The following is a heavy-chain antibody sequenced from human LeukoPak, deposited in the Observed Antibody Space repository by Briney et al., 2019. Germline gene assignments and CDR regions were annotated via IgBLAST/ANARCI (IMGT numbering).Heavy chain of an antibody. CDR3: ARHGIWFGDTNRWFDP. V-gene: IGHV4-59*08. CDR2: IYYSGST. CDR1: GGSISSYY. Sequence: RPAETLSLTCTVSGGSISSYYWSWIRQPPGKGLEWIGYIYYSGSTNYNPSLTSRVTISVDTSKNQFSLRPTSVTAADTAVYFCARHGIWFGDTNRWFDPWGEGTLVTVSS. D-gene: IGHD3-10*01. J-gene: IGHJ5*02.